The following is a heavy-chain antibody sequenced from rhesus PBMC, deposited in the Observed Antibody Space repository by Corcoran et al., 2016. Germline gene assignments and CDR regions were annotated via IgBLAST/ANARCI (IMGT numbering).Heavy chain of an antibody. CDR1: GASISSHW. CDR3: AREVVVVAQYYFDY. Sequence: QVQLQESGPGLAKPSETLSLTCTVSGASISSHWWTWIRQPPGRGVEWIWERNGKNVTTNFDPSLKHRVPISKAASKNQFSLKLGSVTAADTAVYFCAREVVVVAQYYFDYWGQGILVTVSS. J-gene: IGHJ4*01. D-gene: IGHD2-21*01. CDR2: RNGKNVTT. V-gene: IGHV4-80*01.